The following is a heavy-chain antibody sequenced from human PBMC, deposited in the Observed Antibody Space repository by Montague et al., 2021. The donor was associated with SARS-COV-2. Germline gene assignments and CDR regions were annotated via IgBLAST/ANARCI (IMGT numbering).Heavy chain of an antibody. V-gene: IGHV3-9*01. CDR1: GFTFDDYA. Sequence: SLSLSWSASGFTFDDYAMHWVRQVPGKGLEWVSGISWNSGRIGYVDSVRGRFTISRDNAKNSLYLQMNSLRAEDTALYFCAKGTTTGYFYGMDVWGQGTTVTVSS. CDR3: AKGTTTGYFYGMDV. CDR2: ISWNSGRI. D-gene: IGHD1-1*01. J-gene: IGHJ6*02.